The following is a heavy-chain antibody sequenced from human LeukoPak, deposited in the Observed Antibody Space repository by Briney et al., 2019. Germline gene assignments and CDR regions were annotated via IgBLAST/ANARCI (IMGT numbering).Heavy chain of an antibody. CDR1: GFTFSSCG. J-gene: IGHJ2*01. Sequence: PGGSLRLSCAASGFTFSSCGMHWVRPAPGKGLEWVSVIWYDGTNKYYADSVKGRFTISRDNSKNTLYLQMNSLRAEDTAVYYCARDDDYGDSYWYFDLWGRGTLVTVSS. D-gene: IGHD4-17*01. V-gene: IGHV3-33*01. CDR3: ARDDDYGDSYWYFDL. CDR2: IWYDGTNK.